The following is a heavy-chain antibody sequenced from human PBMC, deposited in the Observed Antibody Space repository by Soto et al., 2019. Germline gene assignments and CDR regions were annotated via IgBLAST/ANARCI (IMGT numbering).Heavy chain of an antibody. CDR2: IYWSGNT. V-gene: IGHV4-31*03. D-gene: IGHD4-17*01. Sequence: QVRLQESGPGLVKPSQTLSLTCRVSGDSTSRGGYYWSWIRQHPGKGLKWIGYIYWSGNTYFNPSLKSRVSISLGTSSNQFSLNLTSVTAADTAVYYCARGAADYGDAFDIWGQGTTVTVSS. CDR3: ARGAADYGDAFDI. J-gene: IGHJ3*02. CDR1: GDSTSRGGYY.